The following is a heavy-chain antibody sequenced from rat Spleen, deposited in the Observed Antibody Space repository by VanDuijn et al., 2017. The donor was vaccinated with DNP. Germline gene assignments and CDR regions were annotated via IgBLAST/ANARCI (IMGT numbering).Heavy chain of an antibody. D-gene: IGHD5-1*01. J-gene: IGHJ2*01. CDR2: ISYEGSNT. Sequence: EVQLVESGGGLVQPGRSLKLSCAASGFSFSDYYMAWVRQAPKKGLELVAYISYEGSNTYCGDSVKGRFTISRDNAKSTLYLQMNSLGSEDTATYYCATGSYFDYWGQGVMVTVSS. V-gene: IGHV5-22*01. CDR3: ATGSYFDY. CDR1: GFSFSDYY.